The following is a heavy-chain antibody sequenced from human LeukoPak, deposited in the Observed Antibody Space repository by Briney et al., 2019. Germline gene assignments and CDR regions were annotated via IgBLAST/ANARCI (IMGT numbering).Heavy chain of an antibody. Sequence: SETLSLTCTVSGGSISSGSYYWSWIRQPAGKGLEWIGRIYTSGSTYYNPSLKSRVTISVDTSKNQFSLKLSSVTAADTAVYYCARVGYNWNYLDYWGQGTLVTVSS. D-gene: IGHD1-20*01. J-gene: IGHJ4*02. CDR3: ARVGYNWNYLDY. V-gene: IGHV4-61*02. CDR1: GGSISSGSYY. CDR2: IYTSGST.